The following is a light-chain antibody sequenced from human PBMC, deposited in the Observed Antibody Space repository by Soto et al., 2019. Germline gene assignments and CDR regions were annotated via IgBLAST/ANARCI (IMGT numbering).Light chain of an antibody. CDR1: NSDVGGYNV. V-gene: IGLV2-11*01. CDR3: CSYTASDICV. J-gene: IGLJ3*02. Sequence: QSALTQPRSVSGSPGQSVTISCTGTNSDVGGYNVVSWYQQLPATAPKLMISAVSQRPPGVPDRFSCSKSGNTASLTISRLQADDEADYFCCSYTASDICVFGGGTKVTVL. CDR2: AVS.